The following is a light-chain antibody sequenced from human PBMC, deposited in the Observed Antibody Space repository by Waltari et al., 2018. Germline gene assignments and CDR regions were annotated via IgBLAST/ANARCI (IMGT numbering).Light chain of an antibody. CDR3: QSADSSGTWV. CDR1: ALAKHY. J-gene: IGLJ3*02. V-gene: IGLV3-25*03. CDR2: KDR. Sequence: SFELTQPPSVSVSPGQTARITCSGDALAKHYVNWHQQRPGQAPTCLICKDRERASGIPERFSGASSVTTGTLTVSGVQAEDEADYYCQSADSSGTWVFGGGTRLTV.